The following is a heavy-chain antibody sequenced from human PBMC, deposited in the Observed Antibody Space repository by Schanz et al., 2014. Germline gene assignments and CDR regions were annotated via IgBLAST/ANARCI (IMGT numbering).Heavy chain of an antibody. Sequence: QVQLVQSGAEVKKPGASVKVSCKASGYTFTSYGISWVRQAPGQGLEWMGIINPSGGSTRYGQKFQGRSTVTTDTSTSTVYLELSSLRSDDTAVDYCGRGFSRSYIDFWGQGTLSTVSS. J-gene: IGHJ4*02. CDR3: GRGFSRSYIDF. V-gene: IGHV1-46*03. CDR2: INPSGGST. D-gene: IGHD6-6*01. CDR1: GYTFTSYG.